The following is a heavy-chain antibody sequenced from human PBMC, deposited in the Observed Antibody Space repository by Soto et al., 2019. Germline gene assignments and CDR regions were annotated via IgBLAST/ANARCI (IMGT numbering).Heavy chain of an antibody. D-gene: IGHD5-18*01. V-gene: IGHV4-31*03. CDR2: IYYSGSA. CDR3: ARKKGYSYGPHYFDY. J-gene: IGHJ4*02. Sequence: LSLTCTVSGGSISSGGYYWSWIRQHPGKGLEWIGYIYYSGSAYYNPSLKSRVTISVDTSKNQFSLKLSSVTAADTAVYYCARKKGYSYGPHYFDYWGQGTLVTVSS. CDR1: GGSISSGGYY.